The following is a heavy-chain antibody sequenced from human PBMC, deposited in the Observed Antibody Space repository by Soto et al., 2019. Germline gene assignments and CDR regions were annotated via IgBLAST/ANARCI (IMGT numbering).Heavy chain of an antibody. D-gene: IGHD2-15*01. CDR3: ARDKGYCSDTSCPDFDY. CDR2: VIPNLGVT. J-gene: IGHJ4*02. CDR1: GGTLSSYT. Sequence: QVQLVQSGAEVKKPGASVKVSCKASGGTLSSYTFSWVRQAPGQVLELMGRVIPNLGVTNYANKFQGRVTIVLDTSTRNAYMELNRLRYEDTAVYYCARDKGYCSDTSCPDFDYWGQGTLVTVSS. V-gene: IGHV1-69*08.